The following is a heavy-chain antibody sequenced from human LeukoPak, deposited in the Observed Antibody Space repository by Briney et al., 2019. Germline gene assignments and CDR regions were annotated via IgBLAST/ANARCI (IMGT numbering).Heavy chain of an antibody. CDR1: GLTFSSYW. J-gene: IGHJ6*04. Sequence: GGSLRLSCAASGLTFSSYWMHWVRHAPGKGLEWVSYISSSGSTIYYADSVKGRFTISRDNAKNSLYLQMNSLRAKDTAVYYCAELGITMIGGVWGKGTTVTISS. CDR2: ISSSGSTI. D-gene: IGHD3-10*02. CDR3: AELGITMIGGV. V-gene: IGHV3-48*04.